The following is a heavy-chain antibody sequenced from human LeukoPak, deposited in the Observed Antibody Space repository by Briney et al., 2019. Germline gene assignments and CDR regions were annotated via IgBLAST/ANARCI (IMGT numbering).Heavy chain of an antibody. Sequence: GGSLRLSCAASGFTFSSYSMNWVRQAPGKGLEWVSAISGSGGSTYYADSVKGRFTISRDNSKNTLYLQMNSLRAEDTAVYYCAKSRAPTAAPDAFHIWGQGTMVTVSS. V-gene: IGHV3-23*01. CDR2: ISGSGGST. CDR1: GFTFSSYS. J-gene: IGHJ3*02. D-gene: IGHD1-14*01. CDR3: AKSRAPTAAPDAFHI.